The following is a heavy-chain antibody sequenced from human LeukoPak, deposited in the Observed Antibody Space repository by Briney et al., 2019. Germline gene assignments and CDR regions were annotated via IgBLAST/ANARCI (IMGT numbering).Heavy chain of an antibody. D-gene: IGHD3-3*01. CDR1: GYTFTNYA. Sequence: ASVKVSCKTSGYTFTNYAVNWLRQAPGQRLEWMGWINAGNGDTKFSQNYQARVTITRDASASTAYMELSSLTSEDTAVYFCARGLWSAHRREYYFDSWGQGTLVTVSS. V-gene: IGHV1-3*01. CDR2: INAGNGDT. CDR3: ARGLWSAHRREYYFDS. J-gene: IGHJ4*02.